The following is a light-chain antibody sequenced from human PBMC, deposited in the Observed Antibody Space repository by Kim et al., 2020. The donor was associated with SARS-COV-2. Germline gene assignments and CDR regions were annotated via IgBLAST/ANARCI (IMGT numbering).Light chain of an antibody. CDR1: QSVSSSH. CDR3: QQFGSSYT. V-gene: IGKV3-20*01. J-gene: IGKJ2*01. Sequence: EIVLTQSPGTLSLSPGERATLSCRASQSVSSSHLAWYQQKPGQAPRLLLSGASSRATGIPDRFSGSGSGTDVTLTISGLEPEDFAVYYCQQFGSSYTFGQGTKLEI. CDR2: GAS.